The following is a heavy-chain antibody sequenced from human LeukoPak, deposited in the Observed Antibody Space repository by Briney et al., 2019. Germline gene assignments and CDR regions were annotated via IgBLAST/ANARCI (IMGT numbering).Heavy chain of an antibody. CDR2: ISYDGSNK. CDR1: GFTFSSYA. Sequence: GGSLRLSCAASGFTFSSYAMHWVRQAPGKGLEWGAVISYDGSNKYYADSVKGRFTISRDNSKNTLYLQMNSLRAEDTAVYYCARVRSGYFDYWGQGTLVTVSS. D-gene: IGHD3-22*01. V-gene: IGHV3-30*04. CDR3: ARVRSGYFDY. J-gene: IGHJ4*02.